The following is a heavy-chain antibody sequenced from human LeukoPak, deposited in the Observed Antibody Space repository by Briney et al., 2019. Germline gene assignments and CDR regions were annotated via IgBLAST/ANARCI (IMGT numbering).Heavy chain of an antibody. CDR1: GFTLTSSA. V-gene: IGHV1-58*02. CDR2: IVVGSGNT. J-gene: IGHJ3*02. CDR3: AADASIAVAVKEAFDI. Sequence: SVKVSCKASGFTLTSSAMQWVRQARGQRLEWIGWIVVGSGNTNYAQKFQERVTITRDMSTSTAYMELSSLRSEDTAVYYCAADASIAVAVKEAFDIWGQGTMVTVSS. D-gene: IGHD6-19*01.